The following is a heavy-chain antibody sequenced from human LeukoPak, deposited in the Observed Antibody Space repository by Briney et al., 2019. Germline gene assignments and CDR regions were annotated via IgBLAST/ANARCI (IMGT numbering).Heavy chain of an antibody. V-gene: IGHV4-34*01. Sequence: PGGSLRLSCAASGFTFSSYAMSWVRQPPGKGLEWIGEINHSGSTNYNPSLKSRVTISVDTSKNQFSLKLSSVTAADTAVYYCARASTSSGYYYRVRLSFDYWGQGTLVTVSS. CDR1: GFTFSSYA. D-gene: IGHD3-22*01. J-gene: IGHJ4*02. CDR2: INHSGST. CDR3: ARASTSSGYYYRVRLSFDY.